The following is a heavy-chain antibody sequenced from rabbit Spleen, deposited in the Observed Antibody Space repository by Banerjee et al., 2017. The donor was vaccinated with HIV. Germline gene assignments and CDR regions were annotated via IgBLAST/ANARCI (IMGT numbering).Heavy chain of an antibody. D-gene: IGHD3-3*01. CDR3: VRGSAL. V-gene: IGHV1S45*01. CDR1: GIDFSSSY. CDR2: IYTGSGST. Sequence: QEQLEESGGGLVKPGASLTLTCKASGIDFSSSYICWVRQAPGKGLEWIGCIYTGSGSTYYASWAKGRFTISKTSSTTVTLQMTSLTVADTATHFCVRGSALWGQGTLVTVS. J-gene: IGHJ6*01.